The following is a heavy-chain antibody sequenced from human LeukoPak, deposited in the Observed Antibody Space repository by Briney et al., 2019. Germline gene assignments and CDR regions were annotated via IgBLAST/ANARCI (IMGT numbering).Heavy chain of an antibody. CDR2: ISGSSGST. CDR3: SNGIYSGSY. J-gene: IGHJ4*02. CDR1: GFTFSSYA. D-gene: IGHD6-6*01. Sequence: GGSLRLSCAASGFTFSSYAMSWVRQAPGKGLEWVSGISGSSGSTYYADSVKGRLTISRDNAKSSLYLQMDNLRAEDTAVYYCSNGIYSGSYWGRGTLVTVSS. V-gene: IGHV3-23*01.